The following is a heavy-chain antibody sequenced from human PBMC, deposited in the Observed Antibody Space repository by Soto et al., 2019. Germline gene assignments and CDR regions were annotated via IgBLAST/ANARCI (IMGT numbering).Heavy chain of an antibody. CDR2: IIPIFGTA. Sequence: QVQLVQSGAEVKKPGSSVKVSCKASGGTFSSYAISWVRQAPGQGLEWMGGIIPIFGTANYAQKFQGRVTITADESTSTAYMELSSLRSEDTAVYYCARGTFFGVVIIGGSYFDYWGQGTLVTVSS. CDR1: GGTFSSYA. D-gene: IGHD3-3*01. V-gene: IGHV1-69*12. J-gene: IGHJ4*02. CDR3: ARGTFFGVVIIGGSYFDY.